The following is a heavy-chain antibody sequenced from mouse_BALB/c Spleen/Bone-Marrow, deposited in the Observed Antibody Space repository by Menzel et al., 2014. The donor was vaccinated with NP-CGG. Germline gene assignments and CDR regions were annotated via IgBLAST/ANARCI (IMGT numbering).Heavy chain of an antibody. V-gene: IGHV1-80*01. CDR3: ARGDYNGSRYVWFAY. CDR1: GYAFSSYW. Sequence: VQRVESGAELVRPGSSVKISCKASGYAFSSYWMNWMKQRPGQGLEWIGQIYPGEGDTNYSGKFKGKATLTADKSSSTAFMQLSSLTSEDSAVYFCARGDYNGSRYVWFAYWGQGTRVTVSA. CDR2: IYPGEGDT. J-gene: IGHJ3*01. D-gene: IGHD1-1*01.